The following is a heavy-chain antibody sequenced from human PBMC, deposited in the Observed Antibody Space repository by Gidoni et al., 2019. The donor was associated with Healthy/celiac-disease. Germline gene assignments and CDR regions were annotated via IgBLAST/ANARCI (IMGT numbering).Heavy chain of an antibody. J-gene: IGHJ6*02. CDR2: IIPIFGTA. V-gene: IGHV1-69*01. Sequence: GLEWMGGIIPIFGTANYAQKFQGRVTITADESTSTAYMELSSLRSEDTAVYYCAITDTASGYYYYGMDVWGQGTTVTVSS. D-gene: IGHD5-18*01. CDR3: AITDTASGYYYYGMDV.